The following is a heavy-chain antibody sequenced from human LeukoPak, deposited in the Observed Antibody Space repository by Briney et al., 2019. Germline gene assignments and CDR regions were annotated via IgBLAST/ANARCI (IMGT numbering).Heavy chain of an antibody. J-gene: IGHJ5*02. CDR2: IYPSDSDA. Sequence: PGESLQTSCQGSGYRFTSYWIGWVRRVPGKGLEWMGLIYPSDSDARYSPSFQGQFTISAAKSISTAYLQWSSLKASDTAMYYCARFLHIAVAGPTGWFDPWGQGTLVTVSS. CDR3: ARFLHIAVAGPTGWFDP. V-gene: IGHV5-51*01. D-gene: IGHD6-19*01. CDR1: GYRFTSYW.